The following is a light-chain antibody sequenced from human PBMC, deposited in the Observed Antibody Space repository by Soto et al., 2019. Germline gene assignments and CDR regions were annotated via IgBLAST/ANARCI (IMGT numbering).Light chain of an antibody. CDR2: GAS. CDR1: QSISTY. V-gene: IGKV1-39*01. Sequence: DIQMTQSPSSLSASVGYRFTFTCRASQSISTYLNWYEQKPGKAPNLLIYGASNLQSGVPSRFSGSGSGTDFTLTISSLQPEDIATYYCQESYSTSFGQGTTGDIK. CDR3: QESYSTS. J-gene: IGKJ1*01.